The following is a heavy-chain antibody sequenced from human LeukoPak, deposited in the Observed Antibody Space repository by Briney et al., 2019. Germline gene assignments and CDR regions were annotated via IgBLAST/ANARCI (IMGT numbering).Heavy chain of an antibody. Sequence: GGSLRLSCAASGFTFSSYALNWVRQAPGKGLEWVSVIYGSGTTTYYADSARGRFTISRDSSKSTMYLQMNSLRVEDTAVYYCAKRLTASSTWTSLDPWGQGTLVTVSS. CDR3: AKRLTASSTWTSLDP. D-gene: IGHD1-1*01. V-gene: IGHV3-23*01. CDR1: GFTFSSYA. CDR2: IYGSGTTT. J-gene: IGHJ5*02.